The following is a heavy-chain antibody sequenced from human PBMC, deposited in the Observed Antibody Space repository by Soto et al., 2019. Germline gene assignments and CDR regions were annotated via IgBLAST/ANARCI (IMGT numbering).Heavy chain of an antibody. J-gene: IGHJ4*02. V-gene: IGHV4-59*01. Sequence: PSETLSLTCTVSGGSISSYYWSWIRQPPGKGLEWIGYIYYSGSTNYNPSLKSRVTISVDTSKNQFSLKLSSVTAADTAVYYCARGVTAHENYFDYWGQGTLVTVSS. CDR2: IYYSGST. D-gene: IGHD2-21*02. CDR3: ARGVTAHENYFDY. CDR1: GGSISSYY.